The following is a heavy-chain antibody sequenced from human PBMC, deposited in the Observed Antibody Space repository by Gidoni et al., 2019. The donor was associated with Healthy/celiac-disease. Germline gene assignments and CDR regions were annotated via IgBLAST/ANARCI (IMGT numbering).Heavy chain of an antibody. J-gene: IGHJ4*02. CDR1: GGPISSRGYS. V-gene: IGHV4-39*01. CDR3: ARRLRSSWYIDY. CDR2: IYYSGST. Sequence: QLQLQVPGPGQVKPSETLSLTCTVSGGPISSRGYSWGWIRPPPGKGLEWIGSIYYSGSTYYNPSLKSRVTIFVDTSKNQFSRKLSSVTAADTAVYYCARRLRSSWYIDYWGQGTLVTVSS. D-gene: IGHD6-13*01.